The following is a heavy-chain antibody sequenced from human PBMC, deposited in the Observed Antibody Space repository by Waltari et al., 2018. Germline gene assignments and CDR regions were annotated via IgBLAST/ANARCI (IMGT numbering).Heavy chain of an antibody. CDR1: GYTFTGYY. CDR3: ARDRELQLGQAVGGMDV. J-gene: IGHJ6*02. D-gene: IGHD3-10*01. V-gene: IGHV1-2*02. Sequence: QVQLVQSGAEVKKPGASVKVSCKASGYTFTGYYMHWVRQAPGQGLEWMGWINPNSGGTNYAQKFQGRVTMTRDTSISTAYRELSRLRSDDTAVYYCARDRELQLGQAVGGMDVWGQGTTVTVSS. CDR2: INPNSGGT.